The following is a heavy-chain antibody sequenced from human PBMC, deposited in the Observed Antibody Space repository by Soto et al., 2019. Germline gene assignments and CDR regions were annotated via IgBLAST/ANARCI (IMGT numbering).Heavy chain of an antibody. V-gene: IGHV4-59*01. CDR3: ARARFCTSTSCYHYFDF. D-gene: IGHD2-2*01. CDR2: IYNNGRT. CDR1: GGSISSSS. Sequence: SETLSLTCPVSGGSISSSSWSWIRQPPGRGLEWIGYIYNNGRTDYNPSLKSRVTISVDTSKNHFSLKLSSVTPADTAVYYCARARFCTSTSCYHYFDFWGQGTLVTVSS. J-gene: IGHJ4*02.